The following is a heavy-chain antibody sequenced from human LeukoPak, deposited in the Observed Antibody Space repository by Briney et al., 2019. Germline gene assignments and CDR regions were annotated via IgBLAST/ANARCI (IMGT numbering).Heavy chain of an antibody. V-gene: IGHV3-7*04. CDR2: IKQDGSEK. Sequence: SGGSLRLSCAASGFTFSSYWMSWVRQAPGKGLEWVANIKQDGSEKYYVDSVKGRFTISRDNAKNSLYLQMNSLRAEDTAVYYCARGPSSSALRYYYYGMDVWGQGTTVTVSS. CDR1: GFTFSSYW. CDR3: ARGPSSSALRYYYYGMDV. D-gene: IGHD6-13*01. J-gene: IGHJ6*02.